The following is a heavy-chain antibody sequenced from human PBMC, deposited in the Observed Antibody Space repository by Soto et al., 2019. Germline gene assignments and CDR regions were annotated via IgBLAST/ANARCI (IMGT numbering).Heavy chain of an antibody. V-gene: IGHV3-23*01. CDR1: GFTFSTYA. CDR3: AHPRGYGVFDAYDI. CDR2: LTPSGGET. D-gene: IGHD4-17*01. J-gene: IGHJ3*02. Sequence: GGSLRLSCEASGFTFSTYAMSWVRQAPGKGLEWVSALTPSGGETFYADSVKGRFTISRENSMTALYLQMNSLRIEDTAVYYCAHPRGYGVFDAYDIWGQGTMVTVSS.